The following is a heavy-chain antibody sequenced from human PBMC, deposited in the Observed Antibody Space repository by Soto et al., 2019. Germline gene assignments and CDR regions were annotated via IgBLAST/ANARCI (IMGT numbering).Heavy chain of an antibody. Sequence: QITLKESGPPLVKPTQTLTLTCTFSGFSLTTDRVGVGWIRQPPGEALEWLAVIYWDDSKTYRPSLESRLTNTKDTSQNQVALTMTNMDSLDTATYYCAHAYGGRSLYWGQGTLVTVSS. CDR3: AHAYGGRSLY. J-gene: IGHJ4*02. V-gene: IGHV2-5*02. D-gene: IGHD1-26*01. CDR1: GFSLTTDRVG. CDR2: IYWDDSK.